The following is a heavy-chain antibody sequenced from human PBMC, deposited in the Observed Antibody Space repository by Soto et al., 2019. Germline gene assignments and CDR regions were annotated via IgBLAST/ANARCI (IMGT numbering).Heavy chain of an antibody. J-gene: IGHJ4*02. V-gene: IGHV4-59*08. CDR1: GGSISSYY. Sequence: TSETLSLTCTVSGGSISSYYWSWIRQPPEKGLEWIGYIYYSGSTNYNPSLKSRVTISVDTSKNQFSLKLSSVTAADTAVYYCARLPLNGDYADYWGQGTLVTVSS. CDR3: ARLPLNGDYADY. D-gene: IGHD4-17*01. CDR2: IYYSGST.